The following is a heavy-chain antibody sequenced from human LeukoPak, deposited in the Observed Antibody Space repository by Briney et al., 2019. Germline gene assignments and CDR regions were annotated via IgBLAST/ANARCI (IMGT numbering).Heavy chain of an antibody. V-gene: IGHV3-21*01. CDR1: GFTFSSYS. D-gene: IGHD3-3*01. Sequence: GGSLRLSCAASGFTFSSYSMNWVRQAPGKGLEWVSSISSSSSYIYYADSVKGRFTISRDNAKNSLYLQMNSLRAEDTAVYCCARGVDYDFWYMDVWGKGTTVTVSS. CDR2: ISSSSSYI. CDR3: ARGVDYDFWYMDV. J-gene: IGHJ6*03.